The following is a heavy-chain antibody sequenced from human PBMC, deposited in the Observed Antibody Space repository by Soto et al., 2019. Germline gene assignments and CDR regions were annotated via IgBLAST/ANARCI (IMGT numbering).Heavy chain of an antibody. Sequence: QVQLVESGGGVVQPERSLRLSCVATGLTFSNYVIHWVRQAPGRGLEWVAVIWHDGSEKYSADSVRGRFTISRDNSKNTVYLQMNRLSGEDTAVYYSEGRDDPFHVWGQGTMVTVSS. V-gene: IGHV3-33*01. CDR2: IWHDGSEK. CDR3: EGRDDPFHV. J-gene: IGHJ3*01. CDR1: GLTFSNYV.